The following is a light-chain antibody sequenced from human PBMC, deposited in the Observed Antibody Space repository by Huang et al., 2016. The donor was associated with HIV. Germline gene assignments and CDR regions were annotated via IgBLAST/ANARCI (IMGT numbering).Light chain of an antibody. Sequence: EVVLTQSPATLSLSPGERGPLYCRASQNVSNYLAWYQQRLGQPPRLLIYDSSHRATGTPARFSGGGSGTDFSLTISSLEPEDFAVYYCQQRGFWPLTFGGGTKVDMK. CDR1: QNVSNY. CDR2: DSS. V-gene: IGKV3-11*01. CDR3: QQRGFWPLT. J-gene: IGKJ4*01.